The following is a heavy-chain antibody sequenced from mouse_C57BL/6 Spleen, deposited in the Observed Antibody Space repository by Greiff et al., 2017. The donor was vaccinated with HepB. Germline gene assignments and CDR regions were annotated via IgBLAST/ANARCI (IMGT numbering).Heavy chain of an antibody. CDR1: GFTFSDYG. J-gene: IGHJ3*01. D-gene: IGHD2-1*01. CDR2: ISSGSSTI. Sequence: DVHLVESGGGLVKPGGSLKLSCAASGFTFSDYGMHWVRQAPEKGLEWVAYISSGSSTIYYADTVKGRFTISRDNAKNTLFLQMTSLRSEDTAMYYCARNYGNFFAYWGQGTLVTVSA. CDR3: ARNYGNFFAY. V-gene: IGHV5-17*01.